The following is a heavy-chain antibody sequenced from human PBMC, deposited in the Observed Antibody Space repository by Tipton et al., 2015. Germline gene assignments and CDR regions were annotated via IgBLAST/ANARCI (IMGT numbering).Heavy chain of an antibody. J-gene: IGHJ4*02. D-gene: IGHD5-18*01. Sequence: QSGAEVKKPGASVKVSCKASGYTFTRYDINWVRQAPGQGLEWMGWMNPDSGNTEYAQKFQARVSMTMDASSGTAYMELSSLRSDDTAVYYCARVGSSLPRGYSTDPFDYWGQGTPVTVSS. CDR2: MNPDSGNT. CDR3: ARVGSSLPRGYSTDPFDY. CDR1: GYTFTRYD. V-gene: IGHV1-8*01.